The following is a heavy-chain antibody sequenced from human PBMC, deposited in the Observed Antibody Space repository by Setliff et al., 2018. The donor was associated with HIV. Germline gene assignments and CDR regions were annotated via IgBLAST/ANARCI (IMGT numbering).Heavy chain of an antibody. J-gene: IGHJ4*02. V-gene: IGHV5-51*01. CDR2: IYPGDSDT. CDR1: GYTLTSYW. CDR3: ARRASKASLDY. Sequence: PGESLKISCKGSGYTLTSYWIGWVRQTPGKGLEWMGIIYPGDSDTRYSPSFQGRVTISADKSINTAYLQWSSLQASDTAMYYCARRASKASLDYWGQGTLVTVSS.